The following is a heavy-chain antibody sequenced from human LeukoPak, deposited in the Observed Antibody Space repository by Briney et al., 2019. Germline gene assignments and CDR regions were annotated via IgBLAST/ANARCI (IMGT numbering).Heavy chain of an antibody. V-gene: IGHV4-39*01. CDR1: GGSISSSSYY. D-gene: IGHD2-15*01. Sequence: PSETLSLTCTVSGGSISSSSYYWGWIRQPPGKGLEWIGSIYYSGSTYYNPSLKSRVTISVDTSKNQFSLQLSSVTAADTAVYYCAGLSRRVLGSRPGRHDYWGQGTLVTVSS. J-gene: IGHJ4*02. CDR3: AGLSRRVLGSRPGRHDY. CDR2: IYYSGST.